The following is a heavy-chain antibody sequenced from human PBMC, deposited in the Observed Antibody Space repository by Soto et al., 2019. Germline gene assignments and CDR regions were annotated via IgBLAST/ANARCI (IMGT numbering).Heavy chain of an antibody. Sequence: VHLQQWGGRLLKPSETLSLTCAVSGGSLTGYYWSWIRQTPGKGLQWIGEINHGGGTGYNPSLKSRVTMSVDTSRNQFSLKLTSVTAADTGVYYCARVIGDAYSHGTGRELWGPGSLVSVSA. CDR1: GGSLTGYY. D-gene: IGHD5-18*01. V-gene: IGHV4-34*01. J-gene: IGHJ4*02. CDR3: ARVIGDAYSHGTGREL. CDR2: INHGGGT.